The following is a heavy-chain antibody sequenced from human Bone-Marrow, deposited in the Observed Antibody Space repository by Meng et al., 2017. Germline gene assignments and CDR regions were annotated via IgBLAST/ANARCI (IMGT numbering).Heavy chain of an antibody. D-gene: IGHD1-26*01. CDR3: ARENSGSYTHFDY. J-gene: IGHJ4*02. V-gene: IGHV1-3*01. CDR2: INAGNGNT. CDR1: GYTFTSYA. Sequence: ASVKVSCKASGYTFTSYAMHWVRQAPGQRLEWMGWINAGNGNTKYSQKFQGRVTITRDTSASTAYMELSSLRSEDMAVYYCARENSGSYTHFDYWGQGTLVTVSS.